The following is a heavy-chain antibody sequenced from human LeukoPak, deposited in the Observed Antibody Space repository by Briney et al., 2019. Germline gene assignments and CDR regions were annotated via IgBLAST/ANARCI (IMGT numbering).Heavy chain of an antibody. CDR2: ISSSSSTI. J-gene: IGHJ4*02. D-gene: IGHD1-26*01. Sequence: GGSLRLSCAVSGFSFSTYSMNWVRQAPGKGLEWVSYISSSSSTIYYADSVKGRFTISRDNAKNSLYLQMNSLRDEDAAVYYCARDLGGSYYFDYWGQGTLVTVSS. CDR1: GFSFSTYS. V-gene: IGHV3-48*02. CDR3: ARDLGGSYYFDY.